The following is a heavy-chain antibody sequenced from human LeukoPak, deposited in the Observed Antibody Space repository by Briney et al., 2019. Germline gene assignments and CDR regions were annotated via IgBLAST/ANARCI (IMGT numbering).Heavy chain of an antibody. V-gene: IGHV4-59*01. Sequence: PSETLSLTCTVSGGSISSYYWSWIRQPPGKGLEWIGYIYYSGSTNYNPSLKSRVTISVDTSKNQFSLKLSSVTAADTAVYYCARSSLGHYCSSTSCLWAPGLFQHWGQGTLVIVSS. CDR3: ARSSLGHYCSSTSCLWAPGLFQH. CDR2: IYYSGST. D-gene: IGHD2-2*01. J-gene: IGHJ1*01. CDR1: GGSISSYY.